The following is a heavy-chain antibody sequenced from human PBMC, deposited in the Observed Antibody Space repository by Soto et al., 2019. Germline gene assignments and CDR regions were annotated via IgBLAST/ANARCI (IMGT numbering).Heavy chain of an antibody. CDR1: GGSIISGGYS. V-gene: IGHV4-30-2*01. D-gene: IGHD6-13*01. J-gene: IGHJ4*02. CDR3: AREAGIAAAGTFRYFDY. CDR2: IYHSGST. Sequence: PSEPLSLTCSVSGGSIISGGYSWSWIRQPPGNGLEWIGYIYHSGSTYYNPSLKSRVTISVDRSKNQFSLKLSSVTAADTAVYYCAREAGIAAAGTFRYFDYWGQGNLVTVSS.